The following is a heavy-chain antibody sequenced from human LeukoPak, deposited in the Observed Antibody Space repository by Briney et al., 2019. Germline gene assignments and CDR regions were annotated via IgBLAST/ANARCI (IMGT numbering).Heavy chain of an antibody. CDR2: IYYSGST. Sequence: SETLSLTCTVSGGSISSYYWSWIRQPPGKGLEWIGYIYYSGSTDYNPSLKSRVTISVDTSKNQFSLKLSSVTAADTAVYYCARGPLHYYDSSGFGHYFDYWGQGTLVTVSS. CDR3: ARGPLHYYDSSGFGHYFDY. D-gene: IGHD3-22*01. V-gene: IGHV4-59*12. CDR1: GGSISSYY. J-gene: IGHJ4*02.